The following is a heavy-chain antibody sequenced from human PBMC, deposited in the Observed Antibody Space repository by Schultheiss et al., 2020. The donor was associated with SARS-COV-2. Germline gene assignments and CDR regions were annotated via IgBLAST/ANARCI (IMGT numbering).Heavy chain of an antibody. D-gene: IGHD3-10*01. CDR1: GFTFSSYG. CDR2: ISYDGSNK. J-gene: IGHJ3*02. V-gene: IGHV3-30*03. CDR3: ARVGSSNAFDI. Sequence: GESLRISCAASGFTFSSYGMHWVRQAPGKGLEWVAVISYDGSNKYYADSVKGRFTISRDNSKNTLYLQMNSLRAEDTAVYYCARVGSSNAFDIWGQGTMVTVSS.